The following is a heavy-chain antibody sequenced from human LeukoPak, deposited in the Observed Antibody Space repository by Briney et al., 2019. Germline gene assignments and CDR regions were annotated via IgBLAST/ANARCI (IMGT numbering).Heavy chain of an antibody. J-gene: IGHJ4*02. CDR3: AKVNVFNDFDF. Sequence: GGSLRLSCAASGFTFSSYTMHWVRQAPGKGLEWVAFISTSSSYIYYADSVKGRFTISRDNAKNSLYLQMNSLRAEDTALYYCAKVNVFNDFDFWGQGTLVTVSS. D-gene: IGHD3-16*01. V-gene: IGHV3-21*04. CDR1: GFTFSSYT. CDR2: ISTSSSYI.